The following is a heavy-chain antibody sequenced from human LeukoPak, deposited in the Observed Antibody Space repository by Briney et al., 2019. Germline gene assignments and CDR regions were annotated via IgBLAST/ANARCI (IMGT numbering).Heavy chain of an antibody. J-gene: IGHJ4*02. Sequence: GRSLRLSCGVSGVSLSSHGMHWVRQAPGKGLEWMTLRGRFTVSRDNSKNTLYLQINSLRAEDTAVYYCARDRGNDYLDSWGQGTLVTVSS. CDR1: GVSLSSHG. V-gene: IGHV3-33*01. CDR3: ARDRGNDYLDS.